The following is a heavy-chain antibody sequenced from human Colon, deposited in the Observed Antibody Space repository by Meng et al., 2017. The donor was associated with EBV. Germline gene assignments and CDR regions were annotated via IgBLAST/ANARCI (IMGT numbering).Heavy chain of an antibody. CDR2: SHHTEVT. J-gene: IGHJ4*02. CDR3: AREEDGTWDV. V-gene: IGHV4-55*08. Sequence: PRSVTPSGALSLSCCSSNDATCRGNGWSCVGQPPGKGLEWLRDSHHTEVTYYMPSLKSRISMSVDRSRIQVIRNLNSVTAADTAIYHCAREEDGTWDVWGQGILVTVSS. CDR1: NDATCRGNG. D-gene: IGHD5-24*01.